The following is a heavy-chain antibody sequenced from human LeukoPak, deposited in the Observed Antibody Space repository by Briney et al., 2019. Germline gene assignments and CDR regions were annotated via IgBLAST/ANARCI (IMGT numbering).Heavy chain of an antibody. V-gene: IGHV3-74*01. CDR1: GFTFSSYW. CDR2: INSDGSST. CDR3: ARVYDVQSPSPRLGY. J-gene: IGHJ4*02. Sequence: GGSLRLSCAASGFTFSSYWMHWVRQAPGKGLVWVSRINSDGSSTSYADSVKGRFTISRDNAKNTLYLQMNSLRAEDTAVYYCARVYDVQSPSPRLGYWGQGTLVTVSS. D-gene: IGHD3-10*02.